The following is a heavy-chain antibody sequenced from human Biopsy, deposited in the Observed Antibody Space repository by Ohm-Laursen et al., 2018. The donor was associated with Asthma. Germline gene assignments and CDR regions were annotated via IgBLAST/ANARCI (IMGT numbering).Heavy chain of an antibody. V-gene: IGHV4-59*01. Sequence: GTLSLTCTVSPGSINDYYWNWIRQFPGKGLEWIGYVHSTGSTRFNPSLKSRVTISVDTSVDQVSLKLTPVTAADTAIYFCARASSTWSQSGPHYFDRWGQGTLVTVSS. CDR2: VHSTGST. J-gene: IGHJ5*02. CDR1: PGSINDYY. CDR3: ARASSTWSQSGPHYFDR. D-gene: IGHD2-2*01.